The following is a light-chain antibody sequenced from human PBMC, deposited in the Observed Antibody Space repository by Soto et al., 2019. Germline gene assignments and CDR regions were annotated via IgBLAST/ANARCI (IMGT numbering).Light chain of an antibody. V-gene: IGKV4-1*01. CDR2: WAS. J-gene: IGKJ5*01. CDR3: QQYHTTPLT. Sequence: DIVMTQSPDSLAVSLDERATINCKSGQSVLYSSNNKNYLAWYKTTPGTTPKMLIYWASTRESGVPDRFSGSGYGKDFTLTIRSLQAEDVAVYYWQQYHTTPLTFGPGTQLEI. CDR1: QSVLYSSNNKNY.